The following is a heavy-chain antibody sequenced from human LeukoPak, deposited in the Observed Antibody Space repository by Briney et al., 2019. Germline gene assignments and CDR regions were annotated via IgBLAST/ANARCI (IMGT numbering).Heavy chain of an antibody. CDR3: ARDWTSVAAFDS. CDR1: GFTFSDCY. J-gene: IGHJ5*01. CDR2: ISPSGGTT. D-gene: IGHD3/OR15-3a*01. V-gene: IGHV3-11*01. Sequence: PGASVKLSCTASGFTFSDCYMSWIRQAPGQGVEWVSYISPSGGTTNYADSVKGRFTVSRDNAKNSLYLQMNSLRADDTALYYCARDWTSVAAFDSWGQGTLVTVSS.